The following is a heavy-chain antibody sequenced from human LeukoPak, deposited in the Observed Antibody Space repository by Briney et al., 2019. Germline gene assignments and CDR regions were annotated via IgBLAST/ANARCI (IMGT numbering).Heavy chain of an antibody. Sequence: SETLSLTCAVYGGSFSGYYWSWIRQPPGKGLEWIGEINHSGSTKYNPSLKSRVTISVDTSKNQFSLKLSSVTAADTAVYYCATTRWRYCTNGVCYTHYFDYWGQGTLVTVSS. CDR3: ATTRWRYCTNGVCYTHYFDY. CDR1: GGSFSGYY. J-gene: IGHJ4*02. D-gene: IGHD2-8*01. CDR2: INHSGST. V-gene: IGHV4-34*01.